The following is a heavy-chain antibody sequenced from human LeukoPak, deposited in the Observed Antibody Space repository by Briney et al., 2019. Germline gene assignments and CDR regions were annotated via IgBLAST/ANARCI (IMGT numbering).Heavy chain of an antibody. CDR2: IFYSGST. D-gene: IGHD3-3*01. Sequence: SETLSLTCTVSGGSISNYYWSWIRQPPGKGLEWVGYIFYSGSTNNNPTRKSRVTISLDTSKNQFSLRLSSVSAADTAVYYCARQNCDFWSGYPGPNWFDPWGQGTLVTVSS. CDR1: GGSISNYY. CDR3: ARQNCDFWSGYPGPNWFDP. J-gene: IGHJ5*02. V-gene: IGHV4-59*08.